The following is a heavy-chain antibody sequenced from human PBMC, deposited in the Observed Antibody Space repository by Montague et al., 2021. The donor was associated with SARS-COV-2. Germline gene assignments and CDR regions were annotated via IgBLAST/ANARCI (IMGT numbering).Heavy chain of an antibody. Sequence: SLRLSCAASGFTFSTYWTYWIRQVPGKGLAWVSRINPDGDATTYAASVKGRFTISRDNSKNILYLQMNSLRGEDTAVYYCARSNLHDYADYWGRGNLVTVSS. CDR2: INPDGDAT. V-gene: IGHV3-74*01. CDR3: ARSNLHDYADY. D-gene: IGHD4/OR15-4a*01. J-gene: IGHJ4*02. CDR1: GFTFSTYW.